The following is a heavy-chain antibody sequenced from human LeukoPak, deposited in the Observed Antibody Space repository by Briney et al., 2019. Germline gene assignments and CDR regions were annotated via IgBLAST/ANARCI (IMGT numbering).Heavy chain of an antibody. J-gene: IGHJ4*02. CDR2: IYYSGST. V-gene: IGHV4-59*01. Sequence: SETLSLTCTVSGGSISSYYWSWIRQPPGKGLEWMGYIYYSGSTNYNPSLKSRVTISVDTSKNQFSLKLSSVTAADTAVYYCARDRGNYYDSSFFYYWGQGTLVTVSS. CDR1: GGSISSYY. CDR3: ARDRGNYYDSSFFYY. D-gene: IGHD3-22*01.